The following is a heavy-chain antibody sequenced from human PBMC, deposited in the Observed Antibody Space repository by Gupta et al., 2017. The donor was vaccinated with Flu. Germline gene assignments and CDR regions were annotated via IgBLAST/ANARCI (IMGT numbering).Heavy chain of an antibody. CDR3: AKEHDYDSSGYSPIDY. CDR1: RFTFSNYA. J-gene: IGHJ4*02. Sequence: EVQLLESGGGLVQPGGSLRLSCAASRFTFSNYAMSWVRQAPGKGLEWVSAISGSGGSKYYADCLKCRFTISRDNSKNTRYLQMNSLRAEETAVYYCAKEHDYDSSGYSPIDYWGQGTLVTVSS. V-gene: IGHV3-23*01. D-gene: IGHD3-22*01. CDR2: ISGSGGSK.